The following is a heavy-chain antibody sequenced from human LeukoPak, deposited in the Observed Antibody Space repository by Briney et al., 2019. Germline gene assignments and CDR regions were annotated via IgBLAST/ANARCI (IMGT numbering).Heavy chain of an antibody. V-gene: IGHV3-7*01. CDR2: IKEDGSER. CDR1: GFIFGTFW. Sequence: GGSLRLSCATSGFIFGTFWMTWVRQAPGGALEWVANIKEDGSERFYVDSVEGRFTISRDNVKNSLDLHMNTLRVEDTAIYYCARGGRTGALDFWGQGAMVTVSS. CDR3: ARGGRTGALDF. J-gene: IGHJ3*01. D-gene: IGHD3-16*01.